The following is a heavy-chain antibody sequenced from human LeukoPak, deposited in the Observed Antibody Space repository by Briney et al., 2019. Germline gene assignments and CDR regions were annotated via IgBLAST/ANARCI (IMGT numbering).Heavy chain of an antibody. CDR1: GYTFTGYY. V-gene: IGHV1-2*02. CDR3: ARESRYYYDSSGDY. D-gene: IGHD3-22*01. CDR2: INPNSGGT. Sequence: ASVKVSCKASGYTFTGYYMHWVRQAPGQGLEWMGWINPNSGGTNYAQKFQSRVTMTRDTSISTAYMELSRLRSDDTAVYYCARESRYYYDSSGDYWGQGTLVTVSS. J-gene: IGHJ4*02.